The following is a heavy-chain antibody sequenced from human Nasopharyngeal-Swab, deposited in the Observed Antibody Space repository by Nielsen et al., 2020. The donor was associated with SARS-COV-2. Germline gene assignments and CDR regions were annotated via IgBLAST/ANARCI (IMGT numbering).Heavy chain of an antibody. V-gene: IGHV3-23*01. J-gene: IGHJ4*02. D-gene: IGHD3-22*01. CDR1: GFTFSTYA. CDR2: ISGSGGST. CDR3: AKRDDYYESSGLGD. Sequence: GESLKISCAASGFTFSTYAMYWVRQPPAKGPEWVSIISGSGGSTYYADSVKGRFTISRDNSKNTLYLQMNSLRDEDTAVYYCAKRDDYYESSGLGDWGQGTLVTVSS.